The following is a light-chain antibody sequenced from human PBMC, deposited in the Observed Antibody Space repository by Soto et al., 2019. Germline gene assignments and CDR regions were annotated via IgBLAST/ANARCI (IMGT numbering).Light chain of an antibody. J-gene: IGKJ1*01. CDR3: QQYNNWRLT. Sequence: EVVMTQSPATLSVSPGERATLSCRASQSVSSHLGWYQQKPGQGPRLLFYGASTRANGIPVRFSGSGYGTEFTLTISSLQSDDVAVYYCQQYNNWRLTVGQGTKVEIK. CDR1: QSVSSH. CDR2: GAS. V-gene: IGKV3-15*01.